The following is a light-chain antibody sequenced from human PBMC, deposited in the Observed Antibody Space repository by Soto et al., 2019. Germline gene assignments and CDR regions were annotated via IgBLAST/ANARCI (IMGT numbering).Light chain of an antibody. CDR1: QSLTNSF. J-gene: IGKJ5*01. Sequence: EFVLTQSPGTLSLSPVERATLSCRASQSLTNSFIAWYQQKPGQAPRLLIYDTSSRASGIPDRFSGSGSGTDFTLTISRLETEDFAVFYCQQYGTSEIIFGQGTRLENK. CDR3: QQYGTSEII. CDR2: DTS. V-gene: IGKV3-20*01.